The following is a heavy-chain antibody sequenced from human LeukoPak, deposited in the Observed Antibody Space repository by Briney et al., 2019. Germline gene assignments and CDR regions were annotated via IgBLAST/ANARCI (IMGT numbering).Heavy chain of an antibody. CDR1: GGSISSYY. CDR3: VRRRDGYIDN. Sequence: SETLSLTCTVSGGSISSYYWSWIRQPPGKGLEWIGDIDFSGSTNYNPSLKSRLTISVDASKNQFSRKWSSVTAADTAVYYCVRRRDGYIDNWGQGTLLTVSS. D-gene: IGHD5-24*01. J-gene: IGHJ4*02. CDR2: IDFSGST. V-gene: IGHV4-59*08.